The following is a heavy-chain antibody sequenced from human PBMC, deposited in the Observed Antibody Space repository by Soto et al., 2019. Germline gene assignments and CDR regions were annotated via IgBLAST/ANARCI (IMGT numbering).Heavy chain of an antibody. CDR2: IYNSGST. J-gene: IGHJ5*02. CDR1: GGSINSSNYC. Sequence: KPSETMSVTCSVSGGSINSSNYCWGWVRQPPSKGLEWIGSIYNSGSTYYNPSLRSRVTISVETSKNQFSLKLSSVTAADPAVFYCARHYSCGSRNWFGPCRQGTLVTVSS. V-gene: IGHV4-39*01. CDR3: ARHYSCGSRNWFGP. D-gene: IGHD6-19*01.